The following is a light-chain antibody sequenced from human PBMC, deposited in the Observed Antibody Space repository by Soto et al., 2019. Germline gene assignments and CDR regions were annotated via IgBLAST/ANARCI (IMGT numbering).Light chain of an antibody. CDR2: DAS. V-gene: IGKV3-11*01. J-gene: IGKJ1*01. CDR3: QQRSNWRT. Sequence: EIVLTQSPATLSLSPGERATLSCRASQSVSSYLAWYQQKPGQAPRLLIYDASNRATGIPPRFSGSGSGTDFTLTISSLEPEDFAVYYCQQRSNWRTFGQGTKVEI. CDR1: QSVSSY.